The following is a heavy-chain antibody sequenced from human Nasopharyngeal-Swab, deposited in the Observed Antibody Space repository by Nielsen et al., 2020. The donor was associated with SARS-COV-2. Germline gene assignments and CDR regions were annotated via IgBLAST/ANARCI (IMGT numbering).Heavy chain of an antibody. J-gene: IGHJ6*02. CDR3: ARDQGSSWYTYYYYYGMDV. CDR2: ISYDGSKK. V-gene: IGHV3-30-3*01. CDR1: GFTFSSYA. Sequence: GESLKISRAASGFTFSSYAMHWVRQAPGKGLEWVAVISYDGSKKYYADSVKGRFTISRDNSKNTLYLQMNSLRAEDTAVYYCARDQGSSWYTYYYYYGMDVWGQGTTVTVSS. D-gene: IGHD6-13*01.